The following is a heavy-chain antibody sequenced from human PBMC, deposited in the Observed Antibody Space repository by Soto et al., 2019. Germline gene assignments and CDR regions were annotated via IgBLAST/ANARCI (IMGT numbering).Heavy chain of an antibody. Sequence: PGGSLRLSCAASGFTFSSYAMSWVRQAPGKGLEWVSAISGSGGSTYYADSVKGRFTISRDNSKNTLYLQMNSLRAEDTAVYYCAKDWGDYDFWSGYPYFDYWGQGTLVTVSS. D-gene: IGHD3-3*01. CDR2: ISGSGGST. CDR3: AKDWGDYDFWSGYPYFDY. V-gene: IGHV3-23*01. J-gene: IGHJ4*02. CDR1: GFTFSSYA.